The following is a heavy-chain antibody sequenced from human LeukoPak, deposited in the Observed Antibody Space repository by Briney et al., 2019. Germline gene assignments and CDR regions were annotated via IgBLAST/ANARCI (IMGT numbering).Heavy chain of an antibody. CDR1: GGSISSSSYY. Sequence: SETLSLTCTVSGGSISSSSYYWGWIRQPPGKGLEWIGSIYYSGSTYYNPSLKSRVTISVDTSKNQFSLKLSSVTAADTAVYYCARAHQQQYYDSSPIYAFDIWGQGTMVTVSS. CDR2: IYYSGST. J-gene: IGHJ3*02. D-gene: IGHD3-22*01. CDR3: ARAHQQQYYDSSPIYAFDI. V-gene: IGHV4-39*07.